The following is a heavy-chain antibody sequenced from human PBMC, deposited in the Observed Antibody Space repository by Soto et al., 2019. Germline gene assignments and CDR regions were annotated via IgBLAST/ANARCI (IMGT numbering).Heavy chain of an antibody. D-gene: IGHD2-2*01. J-gene: IGHJ6*02. CDR2: ISGKNGNT. Sequence: ASVKVSCKASGYTFISHGISWVRQAPGQGLEWMGWISGKNGNTNYAQKFQGRVTLTTDTSTSTAYLVLRSLRSDDTAVYYCARVSSSIVVVPDYGMDVWGQGTTVTVSS. CDR1: GYTFISHG. CDR3: ARVSSSIVVVPDYGMDV. V-gene: IGHV1-18*04.